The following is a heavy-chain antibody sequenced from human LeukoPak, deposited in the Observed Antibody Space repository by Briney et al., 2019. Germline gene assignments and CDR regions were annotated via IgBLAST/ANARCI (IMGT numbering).Heavy chain of an antibody. CDR1: SDSITRSGYF. CDR3: ARSSGPNVFDI. Sequence: SETLSLTCTVSSDSITRSGYFWGWIRQPPGKGLEWFGNIYYSGSTYYNPFLKSRVTISVDTSKNQFSLKLTSVTAADTAVYYCARSSGPNVFDIWGQGTMVTVSS. J-gene: IGHJ3*02. D-gene: IGHD3-22*01. V-gene: IGHV4-39*01. CDR2: IYYSGST.